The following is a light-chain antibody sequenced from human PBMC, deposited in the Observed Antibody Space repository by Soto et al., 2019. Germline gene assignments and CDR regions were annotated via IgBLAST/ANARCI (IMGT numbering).Light chain of an antibody. Sequence: EIVMTQSPATLSVSPGDRATLSCRASQSVSSNLAWYQQKPGQAPRLLIYGASTRATGIPARFSGSGSGTEFTLTISSLQSEDFAVCYCQQYNNWPPGTFXQGTKV. CDR2: GAS. J-gene: IGKJ1*01. CDR1: QSVSSN. CDR3: QQYNNWPPGT. V-gene: IGKV3-15*01.